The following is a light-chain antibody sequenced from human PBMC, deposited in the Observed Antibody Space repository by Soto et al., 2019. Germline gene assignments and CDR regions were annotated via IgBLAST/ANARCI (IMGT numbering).Light chain of an antibody. CDR2: EVR. CDR1: SSDIGAYNR. J-gene: IGLJ2*01. Sequence: QSALTQPPSVSGSPGPSVTISCTGTSSDIGAYNRVSWYQQPPGTAPKLMIYEVRDRTSGVTDRFSGSKSGNTASLTISGLQAEDEADYYCSSYTRSNTLIFGGGTKLTVL. CDR3: SSYTRSNTLI. V-gene: IGLV2-18*02.